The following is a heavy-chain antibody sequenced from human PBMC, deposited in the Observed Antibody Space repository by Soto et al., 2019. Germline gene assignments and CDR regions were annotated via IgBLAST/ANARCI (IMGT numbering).Heavy chain of an antibody. J-gene: IGHJ6*02. CDR1: GGSISTVGHY. CDR2: IYHTGST. Sequence: PSETLSLTCSVSGGSISTVGHYWTWIRQPPGKGLEWIGSIYHTGSTYYSKSLRSRLTMSVDTSKSQFSLRLSSVTAADTAVYYCAKWEGLGSDYYYYAMDVWGQGTTVTVSS. CDR3: AKWEGLGSDYYYYAMDV. V-gene: IGHV4-31*03. D-gene: IGHD1-26*01.